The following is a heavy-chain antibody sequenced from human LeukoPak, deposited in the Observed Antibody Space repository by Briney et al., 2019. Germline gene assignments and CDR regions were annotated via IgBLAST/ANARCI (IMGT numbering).Heavy chain of an antibody. CDR3: AKAPVTSCRGAYCYPFDS. D-gene: IGHD2-21*01. Sequence: GGSLGLSCEASGFTLRTYAMSGVRKTPGKGLKWAAATSVGDAGTYHADSVRGRFTISRDNSKNTLYLQMNSLRAEDAAVYFCAKAPVTSCRGAYCYPFDSWGQGTLVTVSS. J-gene: IGHJ4*02. V-gene: IGHV3-23*01. CDR1: GFTLRTYA. CDR2: TSVGDAGT.